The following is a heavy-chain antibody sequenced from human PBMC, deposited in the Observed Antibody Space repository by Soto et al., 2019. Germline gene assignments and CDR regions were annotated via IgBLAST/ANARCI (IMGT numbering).Heavy chain of an antibody. CDR2: IYSGGRT. J-gene: IGHJ4*02. V-gene: IGHV3-66*04. CDR3: ARQISD. CDR1: GFSVNSNY. Sequence: EVQLVESGGGLVQPGRSLRLSCAASGFSVNSNYMSWVRQAPGKGPEWVSVIYSGGRTYYSDSVKGRFTISRDNSKNTVYLQMNSLRAEDTAVYYCARQISDWGQGTLVTVSS.